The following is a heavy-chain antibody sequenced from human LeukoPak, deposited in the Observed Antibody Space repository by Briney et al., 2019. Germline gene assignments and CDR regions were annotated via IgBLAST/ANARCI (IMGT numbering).Heavy chain of an antibody. CDR2: IYYSGST. D-gene: IGHD1-26*01. CDR1: GGSISSSSYY. CDR3: ARGQIVGATEVYYYGMDV. V-gene: IGHV4-61*05. Sequence: SETLSLTCTVSGGSISSSSYYWGWLRQPPGKGLEGIGYIYYSGSTNYNPSLKSRVTISVDTSKNQVSLKLSSVTAADTAVYYCARGQIVGATEVYYYGMDVWGQGTTVTVSS. J-gene: IGHJ6*02.